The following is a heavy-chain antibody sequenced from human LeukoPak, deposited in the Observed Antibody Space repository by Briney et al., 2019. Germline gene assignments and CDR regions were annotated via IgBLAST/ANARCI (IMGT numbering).Heavy chain of an antibody. CDR1: GFTFSNYM. J-gene: IGHJ4*02. D-gene: IGHD2-21*02. CDR2: IKSDGITI. V-gene: IGHV3-74*01. Sequence: GGSLRLSCAASGFTFSNYMMHWVRQAPGKGLVWVSRIKSDGITITYADSVKGRFTISRDNAKNSLYLQMNSLRAEDTAVYYCVRDRPAYCGGDCYSLGLDYWGQGTLVTVSS. CDR3: VRDRPAYCGGDCYSLGLDY.